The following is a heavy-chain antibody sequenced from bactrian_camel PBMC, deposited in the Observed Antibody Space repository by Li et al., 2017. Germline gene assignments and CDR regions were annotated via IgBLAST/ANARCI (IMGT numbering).Heavy chain of an antibody. J-gene: IGHJ4*01. CDR2: IGGNAGA. V-gene: IGHV3S59*01. CDR1: GFTFSLWS. CDR3: AAGRRYSMSWSVASAYAY. D-gene: IGHD6*01. Sequence: DVQLVESGGGSVTAGGSLRLSCEVSGFTFSLWSIARFRQAPGKEREEVARIGGNAGARYSDSVKGRFTISKDDAKKSTYLQMNDLKPEDTAMYTCAAGRRYSMSWSVASAYAYWGQGTQVTVS.